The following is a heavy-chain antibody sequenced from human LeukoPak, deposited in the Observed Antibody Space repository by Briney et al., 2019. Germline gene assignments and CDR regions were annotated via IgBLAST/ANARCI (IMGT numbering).Heavy chain of an antibody. V-gene: IGHV3-23*01. Sequence: GGSLRLSCAASGFTFSSYAMSWVRLAPGKGLEWVSSIDASGGSTYYADSVKGRFTISRDNSKNTFYLQMNSLRADDTAVYYCAKGSGSGWYGWFAPWGQGTLVTVSS. D-gene: IGHD6-19*01. CDR1: GFTFSSYA. J-gene: IGHJ5*02. CDR3: AKGSGSGWYGWFAP. CDR2: IDASGGST.